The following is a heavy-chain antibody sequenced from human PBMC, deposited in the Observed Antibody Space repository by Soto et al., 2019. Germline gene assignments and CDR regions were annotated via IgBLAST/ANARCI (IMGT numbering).Heavy chain of an antibody. V-gene: IGHV3-23*01. CDR2: INPSGATT. D-gene: IGHD2-15*01. Sequence: LRLSCAASGFTFSSYTMTWVRQAPGEGPEWVSIINPSGATTYYADSVKGRFTISRDNSKNTLYLQMNSLRADDTAVYYCAKRLQPAVGPFDCWGLGTLVTVSS. CDR1: GFTFSSYT. J-gene: IGHJ4*02. CDR3: AKRLQPAVGPFDC.